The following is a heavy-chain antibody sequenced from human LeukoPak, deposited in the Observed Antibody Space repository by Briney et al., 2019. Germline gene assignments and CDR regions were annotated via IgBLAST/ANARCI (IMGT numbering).Heavy chain of an antibody. CDR3: AKDGGSYYTRYFDY. J-gene: IGHJ4*02. CDR2: ISWNSGSI. D-gene: IGHD1-26*01. V-gene: IGHV3-9*01. CDR1: GFTFDDYA. Sequence: GGSLRLSCAASGFTFDDYAMHWVRQAPGKGLEWVSGISWNSGSIGYADSVKGRFTLSRDNAKNSLYLQMNSLRAEDTALYYCAKDGGSYYTRYFDYWGQGTLVTVSS.